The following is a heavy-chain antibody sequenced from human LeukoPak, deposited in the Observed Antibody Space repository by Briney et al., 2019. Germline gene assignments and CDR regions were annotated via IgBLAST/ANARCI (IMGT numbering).Heavy chain of an antibody. D-gene: IGHD5-24*01. CDR2: IIPIFGTA. CDR1: GGTFSSYA. CDR3: AYILFLEMATIEGWFDP. J-gene: IGHJ5*02. V-gene: IGHV1-69*01. Sequence: ASVKVSCKASGGTFSSYAINWVRQAPGQGLEWMGGIIPIFGTANYAQKFQGRVTITADESTSTAYMELSSLRSEDTAVYYCAYILFLEMATIEGWFDPWGQGTLVTVSS.